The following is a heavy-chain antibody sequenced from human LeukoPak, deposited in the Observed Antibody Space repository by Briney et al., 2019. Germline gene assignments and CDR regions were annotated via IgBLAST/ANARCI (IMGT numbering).Heavy chain of an antibody. Sequence: SQTLSLTCAVSGGSISSGGYSWSWIRQPPGKGLEWIGYIYHSGSTYYNPSLKSRVTISVDRSKNQFSLKLSSVTAADTAVYYCARVVGYYYGMDVWGQGTTDTVSS. CDR1: GGSISSGGYS. CDR2: IYHSGST. V-gene: IGHV4-30-2*01. CDR3: ARVVGYYYGMDV. J-gene: IGHJ6*02.